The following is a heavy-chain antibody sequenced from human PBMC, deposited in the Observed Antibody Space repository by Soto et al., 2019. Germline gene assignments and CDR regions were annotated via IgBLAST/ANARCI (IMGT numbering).Heavy chain of an antibody. D-gene: IGHD2-15*01. CDR3: ARTPRAQMIVLEAGTPFDY. J-gene: IGHJ4*02. V-gene: IGHV1-18*04. CDR2: ISPYNGDT. CDR1: GYAFTTND. Sequence: SLTVASKASGYAFTTNDFNWVRQAPGQGLEWMGWISPYNGDTNYAQNFQGRVTLTTDTSTSTAYMELRSLTSDDTAVYYCARTPRAQMIVLEAGTPFDYWGQGTL.